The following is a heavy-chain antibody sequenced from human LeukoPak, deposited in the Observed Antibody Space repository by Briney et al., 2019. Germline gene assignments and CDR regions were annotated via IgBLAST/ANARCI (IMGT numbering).Heavy chain of an antibody. V-gene: IGHV3-30*02. D-gene: IGHD4-17*01. CDR1: GFTFSSYG. Sequence: GGSLRLSCAASGFTFSSYGMHWVRQAPGKGLEWVAFIRYDGSNKYYADSVKGRFTISRDNSKNPLYLQMNSLRAEDTAVYYCASPLMTTVTTFDYWGQGTLVTVSS. CDR3: ASPLMTTVTTFDY. CDR2: IRYDGSNK. J-gene: IGHJ4*02.